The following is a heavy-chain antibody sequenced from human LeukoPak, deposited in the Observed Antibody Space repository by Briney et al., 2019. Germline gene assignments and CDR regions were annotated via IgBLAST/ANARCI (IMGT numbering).Heavy chain of an antibody. Sequence: ASVKVSCKASGYTFTSYYMHWVRQAPGQGLEWMGIINPSGGSTSYAQKFQGRVTMIRDMSTSTVYMELSSLRSEDTAVYYCARIAAAGNDYWGQGTLVTVSS. CDR1: GYTFTSYY. V-gene: IGHV1-46*01. CDR2: INPSGGST. J-gene: IGHJ4*02. CDR3: ARIAAAGNDY. D-gene: IGHD6-13*01.